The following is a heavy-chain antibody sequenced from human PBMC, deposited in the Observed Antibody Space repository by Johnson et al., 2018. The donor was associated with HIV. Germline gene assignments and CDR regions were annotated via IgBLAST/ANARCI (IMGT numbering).Heavy chain of an antibody. Sequence: VQLVESGGGLVQPGGSLRLSCAASGFTFSSYWMSWVRQAPGKGLEWVAEITQDGSEKYYADSVKGRFTISRDNAKNSLYRQMNSLRAADTAVYYCARYSGGYLRDAFDIWGQGTMVTVSS. CDR3: ARYSGGYLRDAFDI. D-gene: IGHD1-26*01. CDR2: ITQDGSEK. CDR1: GFTFSSYW. J-gene: IGHJ3*02. V-gene: IGHV3-7*01.